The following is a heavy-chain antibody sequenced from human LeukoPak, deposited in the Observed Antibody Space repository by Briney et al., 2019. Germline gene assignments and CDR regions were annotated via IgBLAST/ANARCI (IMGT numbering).Heavy chain of an antibody. V-gene: IGHV4-39*01. J-gene: IGHJ4*02. D-gene: IGHD6-19*01. CDR3: ARLMYSSGWYYFDY. CDR1: GGSISSSSYY. Sequence: SETLSLTCTVSGGSISSSSYYWGWIRQPPGKGLEWIGTIYYSGSTYYNPSLKSRVTISVDTSKNQFSLKLSSVTAADTAVYYCARLMYSSGWYYFDYWGQGTLVTVSS. CDR2: IYYSGST.